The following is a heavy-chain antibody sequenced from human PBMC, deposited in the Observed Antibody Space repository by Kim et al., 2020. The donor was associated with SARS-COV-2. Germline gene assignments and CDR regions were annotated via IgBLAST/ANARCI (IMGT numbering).Heavy chain of an antibody. CDR3: AKARSIAVSGNFLDY. J-gene: IGHJ4*02. CDR1: GFTFSSYA. Sequence: GGSLRLSCTGSGFTFSSYAMSWVRQAPGEGLEWVSSISGIGGSTYYADSVKGRFTISRDNSKNTLYLQVNSLRAEDTAVYYCAKARSIAVSGNFLDYWGQGTLVTVSS. D-gene: IGHD6-19*01. V-gene: IGHV3-23*01. CDR2: ISGIGGST.